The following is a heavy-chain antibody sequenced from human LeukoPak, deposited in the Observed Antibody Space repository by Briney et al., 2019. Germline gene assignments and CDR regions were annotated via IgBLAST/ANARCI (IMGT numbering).Heavy chain of an antibody. CDR1: GYTFTVYY. J-gene: IGHJ4*02. CDR2: INPNSGDT. D-gene: IGHD3-16*01. CDR3: ATQRGSYLLGTDFDY. Sequence: GASVKVSCKASGYTFTVYYMHWVRQAPGQGLEWMGWINPNSGDTKYAQKFQGRVTMTRDTSISTAYMELSRLRSDDTAVYYCATQRGSYLLGTDFDYWGQGTLVTVSS. V-gene: IGHV1-2*02.